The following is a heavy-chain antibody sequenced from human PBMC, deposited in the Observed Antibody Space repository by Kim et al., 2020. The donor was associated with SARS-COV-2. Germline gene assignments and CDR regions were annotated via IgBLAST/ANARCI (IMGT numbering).Heavy chain of an antibody. V-gene: IGHV3-23*01. CDR2: AGGGGSR. J-gene: IGHJ4*02. Sequence: GGSLRLSCAASGFTFNTYAMSWVRQAPGKGLEWVSTAGGGGSRYYADSVKGRFTISRDSSKNTLYLQMDSLRLADTAVYYCAKNRGYGYPKYYFVSWGQGTLVTVAS. CDR3: AKNRGYGYPKYYFVS. D-gene: IGHD5-18*01. CDR1: GFTFNTYA.